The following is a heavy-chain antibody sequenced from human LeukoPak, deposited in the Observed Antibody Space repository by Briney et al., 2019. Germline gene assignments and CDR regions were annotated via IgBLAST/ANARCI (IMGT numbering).Heavy chain of an antibody. Sequence: GGSLRLSCAATGFSFGSYAMSWVRQAPGKGLEWVSAISGSGGSTYYADSVKGRFTISRDNSKNTLYLQMNSLRAEDTAVYYCAKGPYDILTGYYYFDYWGQGTLVTVSS. CDR1: GFSFGSYA. CDR2: ISGSGGST. V-gene: IGHV3-23*01. D-gene: IGHD3-9*01. J-gene: IGHJ4*02. CDR3: AKGPYDILTGYYYFDY.